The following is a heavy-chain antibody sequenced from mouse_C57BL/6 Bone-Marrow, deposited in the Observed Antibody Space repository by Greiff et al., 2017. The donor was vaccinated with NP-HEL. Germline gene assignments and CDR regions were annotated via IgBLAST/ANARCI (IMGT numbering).Heavy chain of an antibody. CDR3: ARKAYYGRSYEFAY. J-gene: IGHJ3*01. V-gene: IGHV1-50*01. CDR1: CYTFTTYW. Sequence: QVQLQQPGAELVKPGASVKLSCKASCYTFTTYWMQWVKQRPGQGLEWIGEIDPSDSYTNYNQKFKGQATLTVDTSSSTANMQLSSLTSEDSAVYYCARKAYYGRSYEFAYWGQGTLVTVSA. D-gene: IGHD1-1*01. CDR2: IDPSDSYT.